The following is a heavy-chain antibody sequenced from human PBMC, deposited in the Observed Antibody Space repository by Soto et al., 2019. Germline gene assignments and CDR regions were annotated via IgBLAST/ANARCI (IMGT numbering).Heavy chain of an antibody. Sequence: QVQLQPSGPGLVTPSETLSLPCTVSGGSVLSDSYYLSWILQPPGTVLECVGRISDTGSGDSNPSLKSRVTISVHTSRRPCTLRLNSVTAADTAVYYCARAPGGYDQLGMDVWGQGNTVTGSS. CDR3: ARAPGGYDQLGMDV. CDR2: ISDTGSG. V-gene: IGHV4-61*01. CDR1: GGSVLSDSYY. D-gene: IGHD5-12*01. J-gene: IGHJ6*01.